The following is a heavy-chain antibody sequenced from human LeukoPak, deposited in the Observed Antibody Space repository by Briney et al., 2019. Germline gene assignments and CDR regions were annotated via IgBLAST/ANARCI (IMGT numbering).Heavy chain of an antibody. CDR3: ARSGSGYAAFDI. Sequence: GASVKVSCKASGGTFTYRYLHWVRQAPGQALEWMGWITPFNGNTNYAQKFQDRVTITRDRSMSTAYMELSSLRSEDTAMYYCARSGSGYAAFDIWGQGTMVTVSS. CDR2: ITPFNGNT. J-gene: IGHJ3*02. V-gene: IGHV1-45*02. D-gene: IGHD5-12*01. CDR1: GGTFTYRY.